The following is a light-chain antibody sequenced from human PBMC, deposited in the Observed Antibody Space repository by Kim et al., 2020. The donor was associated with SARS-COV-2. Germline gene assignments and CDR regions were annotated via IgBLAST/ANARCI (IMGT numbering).Light chain of an antibody. J-gene: IGLJ3*02. Sequence: ELTQPPSVSVSPGQTASITCSGDKLGDKYACWYQQKPGQSPVLVIYQDSKRPSGIPERFSGSNSGNTATLTISGTQAMDEADYYCQAWDSSTAAFGGGTQLTVL. V-gene: IGLV3-1*01. CDR3: QAWDSSTAA. CDR2: QDS. CDR1: KLGDKY.